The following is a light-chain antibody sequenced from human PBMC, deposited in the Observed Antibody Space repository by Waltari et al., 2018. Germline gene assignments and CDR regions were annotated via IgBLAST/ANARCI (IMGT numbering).Light chain of an antibody. CDR1: QSVGDS. J-gene: IGKJ5*01. Sequence: VLTQAPATLSLSPGDRATLPCRASQSVGDSLAWYQQKPGQPPRLLISFASHRATGVPARFSGSGSGADFTLTISGLEPDDFAVYYSQQRNNWPPVTFGQGTRLEI. CDR3: QQRNNWPPVT. V-gene: IGKV3-11*01. CDR2: FAS.